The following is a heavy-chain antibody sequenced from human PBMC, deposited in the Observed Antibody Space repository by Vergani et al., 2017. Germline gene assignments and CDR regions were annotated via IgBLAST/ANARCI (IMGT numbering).Heavy chain of an antibody. CDR3: ARGDYSILTGYRY. CDR2: INPSGGHT. CDR1: GYTFSNYY. D-gene: IGHD3-9*01. V-gene: IGHV1-46*03. J-gene: IGHJ4*02. Sequence: QVQVVQSGAAVKKPGASVKVSCKTSGYTFSNYYMHWVRQAPGQGLEWMGIINPSGGHTNYAQKFQGRVTMTRDTSTSTVYMELSSLRSEDTAIYYCARGDYSILTGYRYWGQGTLVTVSA.